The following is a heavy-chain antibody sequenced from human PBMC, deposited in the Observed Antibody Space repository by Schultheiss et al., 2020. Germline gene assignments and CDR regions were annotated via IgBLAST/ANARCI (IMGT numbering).Heavy chain of an antibody. CDR2: IYWDDDK. CDR3: AHRRRGGNSGGYFDY. Sequence: SGPTLVKPTQTLTLTCTFSGFSLSTSGVGVGWIRQPPGKALEWLALIYWDDDKRYSPSLKSRLTITKDTSKNQVVLTMTNMDPVDTATYYCAHRRRGGNSGGYFDYWGQGTLVTVSS. D-gene: IGHD4-23*01. V-gene: IGHV2-5*02. CDR1: GFSLSTSGVG. J-gene: IGHJ4*02.